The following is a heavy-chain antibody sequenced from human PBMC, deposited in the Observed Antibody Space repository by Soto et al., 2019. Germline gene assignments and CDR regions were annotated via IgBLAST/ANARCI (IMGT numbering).Heavy chain of an antibody. J-gene: IGHJ4*02. CDR2: ISAYNGNT. V-gene: IGHV1-18*01. CDR1: GYTFTTYG. D-gene: IGHD6-13*01. Sequence: QVQLVQSGAEVKNPGASVKVSCKASGYTFTTYGIGWVRQAPGQGLEWMGWISAYNGNTNYAQKVQGRVTXTXDXXTSTAYMELRSLTSDDTAVYYCAREVAAAGGEYDYWGQGTLVTVSS. CDR3: AREVAAAGGEYDY.